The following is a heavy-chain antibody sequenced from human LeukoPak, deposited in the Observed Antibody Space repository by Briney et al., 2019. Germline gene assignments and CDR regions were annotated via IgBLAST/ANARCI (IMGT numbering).Heavy chain of an antibody. V-gene: IGHV3-33*01. CDR2: IWYDGSNK. Sequence: GRSLRLSCAASGFTFSSYGMHWVRQAPGKGLEWVAVIWYDGSNKYYADSVKGRFTISRDNSKNTLYLQMNSLRAEDTAVYYCARGALTLVPAENVGIAAAGVSYYFDYWGQGTLVTVSS. J-gene: IGHJ4*02. D-gene: IGHD6-13*01. CDR3: ARGALTLVPAENVGIAAAGVSYYFDY. CDR1: GFTFSSYG.